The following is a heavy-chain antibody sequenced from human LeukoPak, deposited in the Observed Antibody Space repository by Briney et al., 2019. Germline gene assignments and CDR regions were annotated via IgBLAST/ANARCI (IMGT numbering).Heavy chain of an antibody. J-gene: IGHJ3*02. CDR3: ARHAAGTGVGGPFDI. D-gene: IGHD3-10*01. Sequence: PSETLSLTCTVSGGSISSSNYYWGWIRQPPGKGLEWIGSIYYSGSTYYNPSLKSRVTISVDTSKNQFSLKLSSVTASDTAVYYCARHAAGTGVGGPFDIWGQGTMVTVSS. CDR1: GGSISSSNYY. V-gene: IGHV4-39*01. CDR2: IYYSGST.